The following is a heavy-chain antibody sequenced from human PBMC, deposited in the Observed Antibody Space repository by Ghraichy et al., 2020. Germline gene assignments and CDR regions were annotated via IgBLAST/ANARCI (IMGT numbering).Heavy chain of an antibody. V-gene: IGHV3-21*01. D-gene: IGHD3-3*01. CDR2: ISISSGYI. J-gene: IGHJ4*02. CDR1: GFTLTNYY. Sequence: GGSLRLSCAASGFTLTNYYMNWVRQAPGKGLEWVSSISISSGYIYYADSVKGRFTISRDNAMNSLYLEMNSLRAEDTAVYYCARDRGSGYDYWSGYLSGWGQGTLVTVSS. CDR3: ARDRGSGYDYWSGYLSG.